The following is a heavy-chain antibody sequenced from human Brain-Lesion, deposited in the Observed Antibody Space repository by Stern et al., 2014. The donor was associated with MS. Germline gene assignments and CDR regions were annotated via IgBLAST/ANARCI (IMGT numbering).Heavy chain of an antibody. Sequence: QVQLVQSGPGLVKPSETLSLTCTVAGGSVSSTSYAWAWIRQPPGKGLEWIGTIYYSGNTYYSPSLKSRLTISLETSQNQFSPPRRSVTAADTAVYYCAGEEDIRYCSGGSCTGNWFDPWGQGTLVTVSS. V-gene: IGHV4-39*01. D-gene: IGHD2-15*01. CDR3: AGEEDIRYCSGGSCTGNWFDP. CDR1: GGSVSSTSYA. J-gene: IGHJ5*02. CDR2: IYYSGNT.